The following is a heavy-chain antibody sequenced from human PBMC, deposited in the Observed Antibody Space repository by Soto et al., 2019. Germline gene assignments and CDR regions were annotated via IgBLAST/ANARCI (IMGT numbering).Heavy chain of an antibody. CDR3: ARAGGTGWTYLDN. D-gene: IGHD2-15*01. V-gene: IGHV3-11*05. Sequence: QVHLVESGGGLVKPGGSLRLSCEASGFSFSDYYMTWIRQAPGKGLEWISYIDSTSSYTDYAESVKGRFTISRDNTRNSLYLQMSGLRPGDTALYYCARAGGTGWTYLDNWGQGTLITVSS. CDR1: GFSFSDYY. J-gene: IGHJ4*02. CDR2: IDSTSSYT.